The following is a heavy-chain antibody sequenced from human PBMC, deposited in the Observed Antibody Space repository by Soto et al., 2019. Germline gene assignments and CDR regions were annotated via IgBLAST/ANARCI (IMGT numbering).Heavy chain of an antibody. CDR3: ARIGGYHGPLDY. D-gene: IGHD6-25*01. J-gene: IGHJ4*02. Sequence: SETLSLTCSVSGVSLSSYFWSWIRQAPGWGLEWIGYTYHRGSTNYSPSLKSRVAISLDTSENQFSLKVNSVTAADTAVYYCARIGGYHGPLDYWGQGTPVTVSS. V-gene: IGHV4-59*01. CDR2: TYHRGST. CDR1: GVSLSSYF.